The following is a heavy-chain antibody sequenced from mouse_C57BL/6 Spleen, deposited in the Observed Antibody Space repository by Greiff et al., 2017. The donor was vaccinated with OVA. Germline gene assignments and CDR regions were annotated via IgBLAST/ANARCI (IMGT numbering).Heavy chain of an antibody. CDR1: GYTFTSYW. Sequence: QVQLQQSGAELVRPGTSVKLSCKASGYTFTSYWMHWVKQRPGQGLEWIGVIDPSDSYTNYNQKFKGKATLTVDTSSSTAYMLLSSLTSDDSSVYYWARDSSYYFDFWGQGTTLTVSS. CDR3: ARDSSYYFDF. CDR2: IDPSDSYT. V-gene: IGHV1-59*01. D-gene: IGHD1-1*01. J-gene: IGHJ2*01.